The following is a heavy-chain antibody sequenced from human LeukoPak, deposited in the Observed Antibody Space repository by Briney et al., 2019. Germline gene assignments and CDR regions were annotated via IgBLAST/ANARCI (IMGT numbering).Heavy chain of an antibody. V-gene: IGHV4-4*07. CDR1: GGSMNNYY. Sequence: PSETLSLTCSVSGGSMNNYYWNWIRQSAHKGLEWNGRIYATGSTDHNPSLKRRVTLSLDTSQNHFSLILTSVTAADTAVYLCARDKAVDSDSSGYYYNRGLDQWGQGILVTVSS. CDR2: IYATGST. CDR3: ARDKAVDSDSSGYYYNRGLDQ. J-gene: IGHJ4*02. D-gene: IGHD3-22*01.